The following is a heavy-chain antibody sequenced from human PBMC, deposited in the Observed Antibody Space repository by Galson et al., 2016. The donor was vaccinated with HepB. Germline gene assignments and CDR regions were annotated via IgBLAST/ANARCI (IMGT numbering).Heavy chain of an antibody. CDR3: ARDGTPLTIHGTAKGGMDV. D-gene: IGHD1-7*01. J-gene: IGHJ6*04. CDR1: GFNFISHG. CDR2: IWYDGSRK. Sequence: SLRLSCAASGFNFISHGMHWVRQAPGKGLEWVGVIWYDGSRKLFADSVKGRFTITRDNSKNTVFLQMTSLRAEDTAVYYCARDGTPLTIHGTAKGGMDVWGRGTTFTVSA. V-gene: IGHV3-33*01.